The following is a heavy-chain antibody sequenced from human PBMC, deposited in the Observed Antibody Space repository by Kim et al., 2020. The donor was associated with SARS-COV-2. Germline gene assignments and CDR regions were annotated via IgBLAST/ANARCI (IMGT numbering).Heavy chain of an antibody. Sequence: SETLSLTCTVSGGSISSSSYYWGWIRQPPGKGLEWIGSIYYSGSTYYNPSLKSRVTISVDTSKNQFSLKLRSVTAADTAVYYCAREGPGYSYGQGAVYWGQGTLVTVSS. CDR1: GGSISSSSYY. J-gene: IGHJ4*02. D-gene: IGHD5-18*01. CDR3: AREGPGYSYGQGAVY. CDR2: IYYSGST. V-gene: IGHV4-39*07.